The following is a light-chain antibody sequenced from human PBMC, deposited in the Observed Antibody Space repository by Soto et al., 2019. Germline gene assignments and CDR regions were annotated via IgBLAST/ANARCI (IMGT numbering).Light chain of an antibody. CDR3: HQRSNWPRWT. CDR1: QSVSSY. V-gene: IGKV3-11*01. J-gene: IGKJ1*01. Sequence: EIVLTQSPATLSLSPGERATLSCRASQSVSSYLAWYQQKPGQAPRLLIYDASNRATGIPARFGGSGSGTDFTLTISSLEPEDFAVYYCHQRSNWPRWTFGQGTKVEIK. CDR2: DAS.